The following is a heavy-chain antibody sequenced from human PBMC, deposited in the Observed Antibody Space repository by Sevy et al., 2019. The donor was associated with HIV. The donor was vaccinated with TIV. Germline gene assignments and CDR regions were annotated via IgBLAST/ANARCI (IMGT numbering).Heavy chain of an antibody. CDR3: AKGDRTSYGLDV. D-gene: IGHD2-15*01. V-gene: IGHV3-23*01. CDR2: ISGSAGST. J-gene: IGHJ6*02. CDR1: RFTFSTYT. Sequence: GGSLRLSCAASRFTFSTYTMSWVRQAPGKGLEWVSAISGSAGSTYYADLVQGRFTISRDKSKNTLYLQMNSLRAEDTAVYYCAKGDRTSYGLDVWGQGTTVTVSS.